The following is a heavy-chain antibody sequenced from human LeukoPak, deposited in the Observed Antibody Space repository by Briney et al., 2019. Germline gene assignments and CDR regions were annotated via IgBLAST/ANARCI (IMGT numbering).Heavy chain of an antibody. Sequence: GSLRLSCAASGFTFSSYGMHWVRQAPGQGLEWVAIIRYDGSNKYYADSVKGRFTISRDNSKNTLYLQMNSLRAEDTAVYYCAKDPIRTMVRGVPTGYWGQGTLVTVSS. CDR1: GFTFSSYG. CDR2: IRYDGSNK. V-gene: IGHV3-30*02. CDR3: AKDPIRTMVRGVPTGY. J-gene: IGHJ4*02. D-gene: IGHD3-10*01.